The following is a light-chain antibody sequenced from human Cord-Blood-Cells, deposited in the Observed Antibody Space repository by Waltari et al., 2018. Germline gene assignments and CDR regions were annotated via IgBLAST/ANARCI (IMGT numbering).Light chain of an antibody. CDR3: GTWDSSLSVWV. V-gene: IGLV1-51*01. J-gene: IGLJ3*02. CDR1: SSNIGNNY. Sequence: QSVLTQSPSVSAAPGQKVTISCSGSSSNIGNNYVTWYQQLPGTAPKLLIYDNKKRPSGMPDRFSGSKSGTSATLRITGLQTGDEADYYCGTWDSSLSVWVFGGGTKLTVL. CDR2: DNK.